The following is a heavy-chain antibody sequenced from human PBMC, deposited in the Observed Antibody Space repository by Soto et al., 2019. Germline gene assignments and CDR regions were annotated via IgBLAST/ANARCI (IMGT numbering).Heavy chain of an antibody. J-gene: IGHJ5*02. CDR2: INPRGGST. CDR3: ARVARSGGGWLDP. Sequence: QVQLVQSGAEVKKPGASVNVSCKASGYTFTSYYMHWVRQATGQGLEWMGIINPRGGSTTYAQKFQGRVNVTRDTSKSTVYMELSNLRADDTSIYYCARVARSGGGWLDPWGQGNLVTVSS. V-gene: IGHV1-46*01. D-gene: IGHD1-26*01. CDR1: GYTFTSYY.